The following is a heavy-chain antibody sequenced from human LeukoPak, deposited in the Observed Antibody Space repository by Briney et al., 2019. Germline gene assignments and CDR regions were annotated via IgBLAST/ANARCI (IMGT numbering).Heavy chain of an antibody. CDR3: ARAACGGDCYAPWGYYYGLDV. J-gene: IGHJ6*02. Sequence: SETLSLTCTVSGGSISSCYWSWIRQPPGKGLEWIGYIYYSGSTSYNPSLKSRVTISVDTSKNQFSLKLSSVTAADTAVYYCARAACGGDCYAPWGYYYGLDVWGQGTTVTVSS. CDR2: IYYSGST. D-gene: IGHD2-21*02. V-gene: IGHV4-59*01. CDR1: GGSISSCY.